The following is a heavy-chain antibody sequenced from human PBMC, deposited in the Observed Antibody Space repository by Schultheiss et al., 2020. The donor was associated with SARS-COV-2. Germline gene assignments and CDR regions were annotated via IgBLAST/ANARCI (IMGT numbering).Heavy chain of an antibody. V-gene: IGHV2-70*01. Sequence: TLSLTCTVSGGSVSSGSYYWSWIRQPPGKGLEWLALIDWDDDKYYSTSLKTRLTISKDTSKNQVVLTMTNMDPVDTATYYCARMGYYYDSSGYYYVFDYWGQGTLVTVSS. CDR2: IDWDDDK. CDR3: ARMGYYYDSSGYYYVFDY. CDR1: GGSVSSGSYY. D-gene: IGHD3-22*01. J-gene: IGHJ4*02.